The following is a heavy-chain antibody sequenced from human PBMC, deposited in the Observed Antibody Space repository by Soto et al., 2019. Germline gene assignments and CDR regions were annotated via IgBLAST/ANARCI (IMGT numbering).Heavy chain of an antibody. CDR2: INHSGST. J-gene: IGHJ6*02. V-gene: IGHV4-34*01. D-gene: IGHD3-10*01. Sequence: SETLSLTCAVYGGSFSGYYWSWIRQPPGKGLEWIGEINHSGSTNYNPSLKSRVTISVDTSKNQFSLKLSSVTAADTAVYYCARGRGFGEFTYYYYYYGMDVWGQGTTVTVSS. CDR3: ARGRGFGEFTYYYYYYGMDV. CDR1: GGSFSGYY.